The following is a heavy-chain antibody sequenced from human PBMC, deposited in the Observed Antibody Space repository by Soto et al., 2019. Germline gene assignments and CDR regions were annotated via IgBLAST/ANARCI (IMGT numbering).Heavy chain of an antibody. CDR2: IYYSGST. J-gene: IGHJ6*02. CDR3: ARDLVHRGTYYGVDV. CDR1: GGSISSYY. Sequence: QVQLQESGPGLVKPSETLSLTCTVSGGSISSYYWSWIRQPPGKGLEWIGYIYYSGSTIYNPSLKSRVTISVDTSKNQFSLNLSSVTAADTAVYYCARDLVHRGTYYGVDVWGQGTTVTVSS. D-gene: IGHD3-10*01. V-gene: IGHV4-59*01.